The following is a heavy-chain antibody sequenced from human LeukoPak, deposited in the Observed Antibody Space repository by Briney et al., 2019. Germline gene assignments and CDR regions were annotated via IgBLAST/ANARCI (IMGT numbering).Heavy chain of an antibody. Sequence: PSETLSLTCTVSGGSISSYYWSWIRQPAGKGLEWIGRIYTSGSTNYNPSLKSRVTMSVDTSKNQFSLKLSSVTAADTAVYYCAREVSSSWYHYYYMDVWGKGTTVTISS. CDR3: AREVSSSWYHYYYMDV. CDR1: GGSISSYY. J-gene: IGHJ6*03. D-gene: IGHD6-13*01. CDR2: IYTSGST. V-gene: IGHV4-4*07.